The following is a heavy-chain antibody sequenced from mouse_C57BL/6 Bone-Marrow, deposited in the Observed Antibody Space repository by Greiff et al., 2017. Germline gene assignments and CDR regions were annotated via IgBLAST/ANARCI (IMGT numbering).Heavy chain of an antibody. Sequence: QLQQSGAELVKPGASVKLSCTASGFNIKDYYMHWVKQRTEQGLEWIGRIDPEDGETKYAPKFQGKATITADTSSNTAYLQLSSLTSEDTAVYYCARGIYYDYDWFAYWGQGTLVTVSA. J-gene: IGHJ3*01. V-gene: IGHV14-2*01. CDR1: GFNIKDYY. CDR3: ARGIYYDYDWFAY. D-gene: IGHD2-4*01. CDR2: IDPEDGET.